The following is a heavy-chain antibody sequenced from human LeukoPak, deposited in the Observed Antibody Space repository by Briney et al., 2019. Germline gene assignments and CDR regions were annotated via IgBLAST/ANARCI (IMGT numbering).Heavy chain of an antibody. D-gene: IGHD5-12*01. CDR1: GGSFSGYY. CDR2: INHSGSI. V-gene: IGHV4-34*01. CDR3: ARDGYSGNDGL. Sequence: SETLSLTCTVYGGSFSGYYWSWIRQPPGRGLEWIGEINHSGSINYNPSLKSRVTITVDTSKNQFSLKLSSVTAADTAVYYCARDGYSGNDGLWGQGTLVTVSS. J-gene: IGHJ4*02.